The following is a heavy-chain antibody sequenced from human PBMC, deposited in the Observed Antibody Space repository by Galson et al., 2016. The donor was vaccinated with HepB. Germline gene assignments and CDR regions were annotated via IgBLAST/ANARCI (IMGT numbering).Heavy chain of an antibody. CDR3: ASPIHLWALEY. V-gene: IGHV4-61*01. Sequence: ETLSLTCTVSGGSVGSGSYYWSWVRQPPGKALEWIGYILYSGNTNYNPSLWSRVTISLDTSRNQFSLNLRSVTAADTAVYYCASPIHLWALEYWGQGTLVTVSS. D-gene: IGHD5-18*01. CDR1: GGSVGSGSYY. J-gene: IGHJ4*02. CDR2: ILYSGNT.